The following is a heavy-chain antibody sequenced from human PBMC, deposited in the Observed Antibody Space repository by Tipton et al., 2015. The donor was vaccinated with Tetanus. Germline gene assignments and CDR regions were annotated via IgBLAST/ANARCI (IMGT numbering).Heavy chain of an antibody. V-gene: IGHV3-7*01. Sequence: SLRLSCAASGFTFSSYWMDWVRQAPGKRLEWVAAIRQNGNEKYYVDSVKGRFTTSRDNTKNSLYLQMNSLRLEDTAMYYCVRDFVGPEDYWGQGILVTVSS. J-gene: IGHJ4*02. CDR1: GFTFSSYW. CDR2: IRQNGNEK. D-gene: IGHD1-26*01. CDR3: VRDFVGPEDY.